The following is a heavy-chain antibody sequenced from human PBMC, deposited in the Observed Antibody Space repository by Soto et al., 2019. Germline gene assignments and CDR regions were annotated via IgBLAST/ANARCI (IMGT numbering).Heavy chain of an antibody. J-gene: IGHJ6*02. Sequence: EVQLVESGGGLVQPGRSLRLSCAASGFIFDDYAMHWVRQAPGKGLEWVSGISWNSGSIGYADSVKGRFTISRDNAKNSLYLQMNSLRAEDTALYYCAKAGDYGDYYYYYGMDVWGQGTTVTVSS. CDR1: GFIFDDYA. CDR3: AKAGDYGDYYYYYGMDV. CDR2: ISWNSGSI. D-gene: IGHD4-17*01. V-gene: IGHV3-9*01.